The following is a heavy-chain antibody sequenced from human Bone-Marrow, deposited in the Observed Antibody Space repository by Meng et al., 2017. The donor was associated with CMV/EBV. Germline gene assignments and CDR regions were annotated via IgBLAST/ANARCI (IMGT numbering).Heavy chain of an antibody. J-gene: IGHJ6*02. D-gene: IGHD3-10*01. V-gene: IGHV3-30*19. CDR1: GFTFSSYG. CDR3: AREPRHTSRGDGMDV. Sequence: GESLKISCAASGFTFSSYGMHWVRQAPGKGLEWVAAIWDDGSNKYYADSVKGRFTISRDNSENTLYLQMNSLRAADTAVYYCAREPRHTSRGDGMDVWGQGTMVTVSS. CDR2: IWDDGSNK.